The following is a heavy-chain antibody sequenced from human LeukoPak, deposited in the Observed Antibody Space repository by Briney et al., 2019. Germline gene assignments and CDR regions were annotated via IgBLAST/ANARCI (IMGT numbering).Heavy chain of an antibody. CDR2: IKQDGSEK. Sequence: GGSLRLSCAASGFTFSSYWMSWVRQAPGKGLEWVANIKQDGSEKYYVDSVKGRFTISRDNAKNTVYLQMNSLRPEDTAVYYCARDRFYIPDVWGKGTTVTISS. CDR3: ARDRFYIPDV. J-gene: IGHJ6*04. V-gene: IGHV3-7*01. D-gene: IGHD3-10*01. CDR1: GFTFSSYW.